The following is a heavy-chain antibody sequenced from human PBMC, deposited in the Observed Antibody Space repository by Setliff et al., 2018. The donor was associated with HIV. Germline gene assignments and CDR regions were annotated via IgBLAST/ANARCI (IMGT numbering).Heavy chain of an antibody. CDR1: GGSISSGIYY. J-gene: IGHJ5*02. D-gene: IGHD1-7*01. V-gene: IGHV4-61*09. CDR3: ASVNWNYLGYWFDP. Sequence: SETLSLTCTVSGGSISSGIYYWSWIRQPAGKGLEWIGHISTSGSTNYNPSLKSRVTISVDTSKNQFSLKLSSVTAADTALYYCASVNWNYLGYWFDPWGQETLVTVSS. CDR2: ISTSGST.